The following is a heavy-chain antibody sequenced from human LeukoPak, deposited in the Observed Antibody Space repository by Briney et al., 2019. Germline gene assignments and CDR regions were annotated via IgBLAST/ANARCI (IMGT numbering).Heavy chain of an antibody. CDR3: ARCSGGSCYDYYGMDV. D-gene: IGHD2-15*01. V-gene: IGHV4-59*01. J-gene: IGHJ6*04. Sequence: SETLSLTCTVSGGSISSYYWSWIRQPPGKGLEWIGYIYYSGSTNYNPSLQSRVTISVDTSKNQFSLKLSSVTAADTAVYYCARCSGGSCYDYYGMDVWGKGTTVTVSS. CDR1: GGSISSYY. CDR2: IYYSGST.